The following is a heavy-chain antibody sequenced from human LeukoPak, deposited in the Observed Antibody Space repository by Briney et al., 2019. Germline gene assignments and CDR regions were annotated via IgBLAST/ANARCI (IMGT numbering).Heavy chain of an antibody. CDR1: GFTFSNYW. Sequence: GALGLSCAASGFTFSNYWMTWVRQAPGKGLEWVANIKEDGSEKYYVDSVKGRFTISRDNAKKSLYLQMNSLRAEDTAVYYCVKARIYGDYWWFDPWGQGTLVTVSS. J-gene: IGHJ5*02. V-gene: IGHV3-7*01. D-gene: IGHD4-17*01. CDR2: IKEDGSEK. CDR3: VKARIYGDYWWFDP.